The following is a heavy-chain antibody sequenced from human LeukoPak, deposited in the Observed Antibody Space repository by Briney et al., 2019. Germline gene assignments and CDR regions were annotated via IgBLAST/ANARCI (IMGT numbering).Heavy chain of an antibody. CDR3: AMFAYGSSWYPEICY. D-gene: IGHD6-13*01. J-gene: IGHJ4*02. CDR1: GYTFTSYA. V-gene: IGHV7-4-1*02. CDR2: INTNTGNP. Sequence: ASVKVSCKASGYTFTSYAMSWVRQAPGQGLEWMGWINTNTGNPTYAQGFTGRFVFSLDTSVTTAYLQISSLKAEDTAVYYCAMFAYGSSWYPEICYWGQGTLVTVSS.